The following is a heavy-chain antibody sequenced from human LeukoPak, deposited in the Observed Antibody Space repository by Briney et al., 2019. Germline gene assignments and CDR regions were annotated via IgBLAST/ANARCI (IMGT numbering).Heavy chain of an antibody. Sequence: SETLSLTCTVSGGSISSGGYYWSWIRQHPGKGLEWIGFVYDIGSTYYNPSLKSRASLSVDTSNNQFSLKLISVTAADTAVYYCASGLIRGYSYGDSFDYWGPGTLVTVSS. CDR2: VYDIGST. J-gene: IGHJ4*02. CDR3: ASGLIRGYSYGDSFDY. V-gene: IGHV4-31*03. D-gene: IGHD5-18*01. CDR1: GGSISSGGYY.